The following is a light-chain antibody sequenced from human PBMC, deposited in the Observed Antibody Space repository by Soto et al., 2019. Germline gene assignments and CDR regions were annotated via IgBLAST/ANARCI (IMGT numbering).Light chain of an antibody. CDR1: QNINNW. CDR2: DAS. CDR3: QQYHSYST. V-gene: IGKV1-5*01. J-gene: IGKJ1*01. Sequence: GDRVTITCRASQNINNWIAWYQQKPGKAPKFLIYDASTLESGVPSRFSGSGFGTEFSITISSLQPDDFGSYYCQQYHSYSTFGQGTNVDIK.